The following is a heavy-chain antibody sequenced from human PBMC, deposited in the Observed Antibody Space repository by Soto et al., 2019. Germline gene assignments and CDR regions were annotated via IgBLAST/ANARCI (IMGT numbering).Heavy chain of an antibody. V-gene: IGHV6-1*01. J-gene: IGHJ6*02. D-gene: IGHD6-25*01. CDR3: ARIRAAYYGIDV. CDR2: TYYRSKWYT. Sequence: RSHTLSLTCVISGYSVSSNTAAWNLIRQSPSRGLEWLGRTYYRSKWYTDYAESVKSRMIINPDTSKNQFSLQLNSVIPEDTAVYYCARIRAAYYGIDVWGQGTTVTVSS. CDR1: GYSVSSNTAA.